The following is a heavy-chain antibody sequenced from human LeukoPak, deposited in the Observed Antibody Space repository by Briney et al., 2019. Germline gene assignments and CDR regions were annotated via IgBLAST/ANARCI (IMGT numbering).Heavy chain of an antibody. Sequence: PGGSLRLSCAASGFTFSSYAMSWVRQAPGKGLEWVSAISGSGGSTYYADSVKGRFTISRDNSKNTLYLQMNSLRAEDTAVYYCAKDLRVPYSSGEYYFDYWGQGTLVTVSS. CDR3: AKDLRVPYSSGEYYFDY. CDR2: ISGSGGST. J-gene: IGHJ4*02. V-gene: IGHV3-23*01. CDR1: GFTFSSYA. D-gene: IGHD6-19*01.